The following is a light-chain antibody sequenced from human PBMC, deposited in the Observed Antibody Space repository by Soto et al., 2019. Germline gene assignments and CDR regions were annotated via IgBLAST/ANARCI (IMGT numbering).Light chain of an antibody. CDR2: DAS. CDR1: QSVSGS. J-gene: IGKJ4*01. CDR3: QEGTYWPA. Sequence: EIVLTQSPAILSLSPGEKATLSCRASQSVSGSLGWYQQKPGQAPRLIIYDASVRATGIPARFSGSGSGTDSTLTISSLELEDFAVYYCQEGTYWPAFGGGTKVDIK. V-gene: IGKV3-11*01.